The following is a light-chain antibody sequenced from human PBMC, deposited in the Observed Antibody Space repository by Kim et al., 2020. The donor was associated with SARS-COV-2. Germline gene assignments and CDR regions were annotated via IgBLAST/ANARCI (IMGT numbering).Light chain of an antibody. CDR1: RNINNY. V-gene: IGKV1-39*01. CDR2: ASS. CDR3: QQRHSFPALS. J-gene: IGKJ4*02. Sequence: DIQMTQSPSSLSASVGDRVTITCRSSRNINNYLSWFQQQPGKAPKLLISASSSLQDGVPSRFSGGGSGTQFTLTISSLQPEDFATYYCQQRHSFPALSFGGGTKVDIK.